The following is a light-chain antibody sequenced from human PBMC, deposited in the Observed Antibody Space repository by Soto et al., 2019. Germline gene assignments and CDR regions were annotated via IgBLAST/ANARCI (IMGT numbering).Light chain of an antibody. Sequence: SVLTQPPSVSGAPGQRVTISCTGSSSNIGAGYDVNWYQQLPGTAPKFLIYGNSNRPSGVPDRFSGSKSGTSASLAITGLQAEDEADYYCQSYDSSLSGYVFGTGTKLTVL. J-gene: IGLJ1*01. CDR3: QSYDSSLSGYV. V-gene: IGLV1-40*01. CDR1: SSNIGAGYD. CDR2: GNS.